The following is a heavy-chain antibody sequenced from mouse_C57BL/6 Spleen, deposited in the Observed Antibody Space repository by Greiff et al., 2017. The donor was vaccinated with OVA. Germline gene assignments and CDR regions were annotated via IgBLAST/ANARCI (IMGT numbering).Heavy chain of an antibody. Sequence: QVQLQQSGAELARPGASVKLSCKASGYTFTSYGISWVKQRTGQGLEWIGEIYPRSGNTYYNAKFKGKATLTANKSSSTAYMELRSLTSEDAAVYFGARSPTGTEAMDYWGQGTSVTVSS. D-gene: IGHD2-14*01. CDR1: GYTFTSYG. CDR3: ARSPTGTEAMDY. J-gene: IGHJ4*01. V-gene: IGHV1-81*01. CDR2: IYPRSGNT.